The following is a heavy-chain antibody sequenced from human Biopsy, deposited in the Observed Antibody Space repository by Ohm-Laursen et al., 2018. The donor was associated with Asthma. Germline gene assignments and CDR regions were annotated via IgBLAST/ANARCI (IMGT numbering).Heavy chain of an antibody. D-gene: IGHD6-13*01. J-gene: IGHJ4*02. V-gene: IGHV4-59*07. CDR2: VYSTGST. Sequence: DTLSLTCTVSPGSISDYYWNWIRQFPGKGLEWIGYVYSTGSTRYNPSLKSRVTISVDTSINQVSLRLSSVTAADTAMYYCARATSTWSQSGPHYFDHWGQGALVTASS. CDR3: ARATSTWSQSGPHYFDH. CDR1: PGSISDYY.